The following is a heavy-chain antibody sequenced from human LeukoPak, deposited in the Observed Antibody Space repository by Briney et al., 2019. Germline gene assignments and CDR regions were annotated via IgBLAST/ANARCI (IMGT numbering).Heavy chain of an antibody. V-gene: IGHV1-8*01. J-gene: IGHJ5*02. Sequence: ASVKVSCKASGYTFTSYDINWVRQATRQGLEWMGWMNPNSGNTDYAQKFQGRVTMTRNTSISTAYMELSSLRSEDTAVYYCAKGRHSSGWPNWFDPWGQGTLVTVSS. CDR1: GYTFTSYD. CDR2: MNPNSGNT. D-gene: IGHD6-19*01. CDR3: AKGRHSSGWPNWFDP.